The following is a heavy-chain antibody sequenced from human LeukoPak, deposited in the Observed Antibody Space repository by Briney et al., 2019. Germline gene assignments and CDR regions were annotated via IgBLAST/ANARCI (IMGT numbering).Heavy chain of an antibody. D-gene: IGHD2-8*01. CDR2: ISSSSSTI. CDR3: ARADRGLIPLFDY. V-gene: IGHV3-48*04. Sequence: GGSLRLSGAASGFTFSSYSMNWVRQAPGKGLEWVSYISSSSSTIYYADSVKGRFTISRDNAKNSLHLQMNSLRAEDTAVYYCARADRGLIPLFDYWGQGTLVAVSS. CDR1: GFTFSSYS. J-gene: IGHJ4*02.